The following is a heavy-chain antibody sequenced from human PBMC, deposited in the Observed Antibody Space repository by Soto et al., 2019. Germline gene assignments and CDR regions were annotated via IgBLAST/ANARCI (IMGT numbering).Heavy chain of an antibody. CDR1: GFSLTTSAMA. V-gene: IGHV2-5*02. J-gene: IGHJ4*02. CDR2: IYGDDDK. D-gene: IGHD1-26*01. CDR3: GHRRGYGAFDQ. Sequence: QITLKESGPTLVKPTQTLTLTCTFSGFSLTTSAMAVGWIRQPPGKALEWLALIYGDDDKRHSPSLKTRLTXTXXTSKNQVVLTLTNMDPVDTATYYCGHRRGYGAFDQWGQGTLVTVSS.